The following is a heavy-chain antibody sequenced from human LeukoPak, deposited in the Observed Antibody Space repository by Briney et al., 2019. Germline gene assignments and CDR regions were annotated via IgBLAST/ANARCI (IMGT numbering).Heavy chain of an antibody. D-gene: IGHD1-26*01. Sequence: GASVKVSCKVSGYTLTELAIHWVRQAPGKGLEWMGGFDPYDGETVYAQMFQGRVTMTEDTSSDTASMELSSLRSEDTAVYYCATGTSGSYYVGTVRPIHYWGQGTLVTVSS. CDR2: FDPYDGET. V-gene: IGHV1-24*01. CDR1: GYTLTELA. CDR3: ATGTSGSYYVGTVRPIHY. J-gene: IGHJ4*02.